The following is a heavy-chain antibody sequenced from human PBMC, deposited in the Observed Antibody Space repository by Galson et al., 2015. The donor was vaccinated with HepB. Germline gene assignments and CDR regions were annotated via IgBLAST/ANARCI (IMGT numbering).Heavy chain of an antibody. V-gene: IGHV5-51*01. CDR1: GYSFTSYW. CDR2: IYPGDSDT. Sequence: QSGAEVKKPGESLKISCKGSGYSFTSYWIGWVRQMPGKGLEWMGIIYPGDSDTRYSPSFQGQVTISADKSISTAYLQWSSLKASDTAMYYCARLLGYYDSSGPRRGRRGDDAFDIWGQGTMVTVSS. J-gene: IGHJ3*02. CDR3: ARLLGYYDSSGPRRGRRGDDAFDI. D-gene: IGHD3-22*01.